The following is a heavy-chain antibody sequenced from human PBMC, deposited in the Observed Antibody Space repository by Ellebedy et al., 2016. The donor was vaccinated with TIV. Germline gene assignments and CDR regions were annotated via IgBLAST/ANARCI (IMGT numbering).Heavy chain of an antibody. CDR3: ARDFQGDGYSHYEN. CDR2: INRDASTR. Sequence: PGGSLRLSCEASGFIFSKYWMLWVRQAPGKGLEWVSRINRDASTRTYADSVKGRFTISIDNARDTVYLQMDNLRAEDTAVYYCARDFQGDGYSHYENWGQGTVVTVSS. D-gene: IGHD5-24*01. V-gene: IGHV3-74*01. CDR1: GFIFSKYW. J-gene: IGHJ4*02.